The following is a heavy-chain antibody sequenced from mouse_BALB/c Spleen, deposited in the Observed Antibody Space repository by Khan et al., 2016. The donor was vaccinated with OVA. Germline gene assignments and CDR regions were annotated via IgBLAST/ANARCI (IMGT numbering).Heavy chain of an antibody. J-gene: IGHJ3*01. V-gene: IGHV1-81*01. CDR2: IYPGRGST. CDR3: SRSFAGAWFTY. CDR1: GYTFSDYV. Sequence: QVQLQQSGPELVKPGASVKMSCKASGYTFSDYVISWVKLRTGQGLEWIGEIYPGRGSTYYNEKFKGKATLTADKPSSTAYMQLNSLTSEDSAVYFCSRSFAGAWFTYWGQGTLVTVS.